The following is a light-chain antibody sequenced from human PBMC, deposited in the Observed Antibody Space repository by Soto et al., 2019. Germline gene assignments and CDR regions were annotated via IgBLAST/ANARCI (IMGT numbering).Light chain of an antibody. CDR2: RNN. J-gene: IGLJ1*01. Sequence: QSVLTQPPSASGTPGQRFTICCSGSSSNIGSNYVFWYQQLPGTAPKLLIYRNNQRPSGVPDRFSGSKSGTSTSPAISGLRSEDEADYYCAAWDDSLSGYVLGTGTKVTVL. V-gene: IGLV1-47*01. CDR1: SSNIGSNY. CDR3: AAWDDSLSGYV.